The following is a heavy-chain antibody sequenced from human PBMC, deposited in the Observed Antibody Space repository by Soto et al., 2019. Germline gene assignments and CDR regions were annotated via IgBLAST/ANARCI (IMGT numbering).Heavy chain of an antibody. J-gene: IGHJ6*02. CDR2: IDPSDSYA. V-gene: IGHV5-10-1*01. CDR3: ARETYSSGWDYGMDV. Sequence: XESLKLSCKCSGYSFSNYVSSLVLQMPGKGLEWMGKIDPSDSYANYSPSFQGHITISSDKTISTAYLQWGSLKASDTAIYYCARETYSSGWDYGMDVWGQGTTVTVSS. D-gene: IGHD6-19*01. CDR1: GYSFSNYV.